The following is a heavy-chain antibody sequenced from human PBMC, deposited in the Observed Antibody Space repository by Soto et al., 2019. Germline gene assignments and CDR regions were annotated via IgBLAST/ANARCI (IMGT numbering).Heavy chain of an antibody. CDR1: EFTFSSYG. J-gene: IGHJ4*02. V-gene: IGHV3-30*18. Sequence: HPGGSLRLSCAASEFTFSSYGIHWVRQAPGKGLEWVAVISYDGSKKNYQETVKGRITITKDNTKKTKKQEKNSLRAEDTAVYYCAKDTFYHDSSGYYVFDYWGQGT. CDR3: AKDTFYHDSSGYYVFDY. D-gene: IGHD3-22*01. CDR2: ISYDGSKK.